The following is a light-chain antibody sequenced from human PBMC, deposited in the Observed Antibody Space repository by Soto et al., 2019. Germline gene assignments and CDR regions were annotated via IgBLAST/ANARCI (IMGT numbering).Light chain of an antibody. V-gene: IGLV1-44*01. Sequence: QTVVTQAPSASGTPGQRVTISCSGSSSNIGSNTVSWYQQVPGTAPKLLIYSNDQRPSGVPDRFSGSKSGTSASLAIGGRQSDDEADYYCAAWDGSLNGWVFGGGTKLTVL. J-gene: IGLJ2*01. CDR3: AAWDGSLNGWV. CDR1: SSNIGSNT. CDR2: SND.